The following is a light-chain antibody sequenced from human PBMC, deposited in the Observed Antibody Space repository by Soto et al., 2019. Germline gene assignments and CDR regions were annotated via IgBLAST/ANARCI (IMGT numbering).Light chain of an antibody. J-gene: IGKJ2*01. CDR1: HSMSNSN. CDR3: QQYVNWPYT. CDR2: GAS. V-gene: IGKV3-20*01. Sequence: IVLTQSPGTLSLSPGDRATLSCRASHSMSNSNLAWYQHKPGQAPRLLIYGASNRATGIPDRFSGSGSGTDFILTINRLEPEDFAVYYCQQYVNWPYTFGQGTKLEIK.